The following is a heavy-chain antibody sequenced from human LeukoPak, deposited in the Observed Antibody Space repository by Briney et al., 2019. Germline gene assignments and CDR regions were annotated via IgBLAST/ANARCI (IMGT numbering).Heavy chain of an antibody. V-gene: IGHV4-34*01. Sequence: SETLSLTCAVYGGSFSGYYWSWIRQPPGKGLEWIGEINHSGSTNYNPSLKSRVTISVDTSKNQFSLKLSSVTAADTAVYYCARLVGAICRDWGQGTLVTVSS. CDR3: ARLVGAICRD. CDR1: GGSFSGYY. J-gene: IGHJ4*02. CDR2: INHSGST. D-gene: IGHD1-26*01.